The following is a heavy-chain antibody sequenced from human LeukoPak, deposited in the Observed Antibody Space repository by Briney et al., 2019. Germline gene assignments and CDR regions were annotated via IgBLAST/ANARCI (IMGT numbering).Heavy chain of an antibody. Sequence: ETLSLTCTVSGGSLSGHYWSWIRQPPGKRLEWIGYVSYTGRTKYNPSLQSRVTISIDTSKNQFSLKLTSVTSADTAVYSCARLLDNDISGDPDTFDVWGQGTTVIVSS. D-gene: IGHD3-22*01. CDR3: ARLLDNDISGDPDTFDV. CDR2: VSYTGRT. J-gene: IGHJ3*01. CDR1: GGSLSGHY. V-gene: IGHV4-59*11.